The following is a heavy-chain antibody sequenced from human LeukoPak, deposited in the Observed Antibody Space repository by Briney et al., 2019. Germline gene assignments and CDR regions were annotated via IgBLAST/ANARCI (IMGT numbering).Heavy chain of an antibody. Sequence: GGTLRLSCAASGFTVSRNYMSWVRQAPGKGLEWVSVIYRGGSTYCADSVKGRFTISRDNSKNTLYLQMNSLRVEDTAVYYCARDRPDAFDIWGQGTMVTVSS. CDR2: IYRGGST. CDR1: GFTVSRNY. J-gene: IGHJ3*02. CDR3: ARDRPDAFDI. V-gene: IGHV3-53*01.